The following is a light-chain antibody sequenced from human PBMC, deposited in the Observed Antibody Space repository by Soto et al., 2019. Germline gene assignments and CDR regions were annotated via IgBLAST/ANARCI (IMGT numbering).Light chain of an antibody. V-gene: IGLV1-40*01. J-gene: IGLJ2*01. CDR1: TSNIGAGYD. Sequence: QAVVTQPPSVSGAAGQRVTISCTGSTSNIGAGYDVHWYQQVPGTTPKLLIYANNNRPSGVPDRFSGSKSGTSASLVITGLQAEDEADYYCQSYDNSLSGWLFGGGTKLTVL. CDR3: QSYDNSLSGWL. CDR2: ANN.